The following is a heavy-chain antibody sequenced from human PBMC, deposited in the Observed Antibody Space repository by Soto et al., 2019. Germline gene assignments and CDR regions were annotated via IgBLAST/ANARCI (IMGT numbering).Heavy chain of an antibody. CDR1: GFTFSSYA. CDR2: ISGSGGST. Sequence: GGSLRLSCAASGFTFSSYAMGWVRQAPGKGLEWVSAISGSGGSTYYADSVKGRFTISRDNSKNTLYLQMNSLRAEDTAVYYCAKDVLGPTVTKGIDYWGQGTQVTVSS. J-gene: IGHJ4*02. D-gene: IGHD4-17*01. V-gene: IGHV3-23*01. CDR3: AKDVLGPTVTKGIDY.